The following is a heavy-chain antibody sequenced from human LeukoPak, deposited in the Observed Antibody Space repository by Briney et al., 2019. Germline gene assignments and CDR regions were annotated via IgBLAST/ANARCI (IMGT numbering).Heavy chain of an antibody. Sequence: SETLSLTCTVSGGSISSRHCYWGWIRQPPGKGLEWIGSIFYSGSTYYNPSLKSRVTISVGTSKNQFSLKLTSVTAADTAVYYCARLDNSGYYFIDYWGQGTLVTVSS. D-gene: IGHD3-22*01. CDR3: ARLDNSGYYFIDY. J-gene: IGHJ4*02. CDR1: GGSISSRHCY. CDR2: IFYSGST. V-gene: IGHV4-39*01.